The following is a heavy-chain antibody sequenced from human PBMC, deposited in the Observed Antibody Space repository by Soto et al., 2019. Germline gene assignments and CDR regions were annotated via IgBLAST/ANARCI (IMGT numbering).Heavy chain of an antibody. CDR1: GDTFTNFG. V-gene: IGHV1-18*01. D-gene: IGHD3-10*01. J-gene: IGHJ5*02. CDR2: IATYNSNK. Sequence: HLVQSGPEVKKPGASVTVSCKTSGDTFTNFGLSWVRQAPGQGLEWMGWIATYNSNKNYAQKFQGRLTPTTGTSASTGYMELKSLEYDHTAVYYCARVLRGVVNWFDPWGQGTLVTVSS. CDR3: ARVLRGVVNWFDP.